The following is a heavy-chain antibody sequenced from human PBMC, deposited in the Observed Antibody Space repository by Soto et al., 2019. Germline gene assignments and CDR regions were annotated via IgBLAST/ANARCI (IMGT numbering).Heavy chain of an antibody. D-gene: IGHD3-9*01. CDR1: GGSISSGGYS. CDR3: ARLEGLATISYYFDF. Sequence: SETLSLTCAVSGGSISSGGYSWSWIRQPPGKGLEWIGYIYHSGNTYYNPSLKSRVTIPVDKSMNQFSLKLNSVTAADSAVYFCARLEGLATISYYFDFWGPGALVTVSS. CDR2: IYHSGNT. J-gene: IGHJ4*02. V-gene: IGHV4-30-2*03.